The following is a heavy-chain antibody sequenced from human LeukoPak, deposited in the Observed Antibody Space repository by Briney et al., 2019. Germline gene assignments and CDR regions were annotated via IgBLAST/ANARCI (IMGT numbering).Heavy chain of an antibody. CDR2: ISGSGGST. V-gene: IGHV3-23*01. J-gene: IGHJ4*02. CDR1: GFTFSSYA. D-gene: IGHD2-8*01. CDR3: AKDRSCTNGICHGDFDY. Sequence: PGGSLRLSCAASGFTFSSYAVSWVRQAPGKGLEWVSSISGSGGSTYSADSVKGRSTISRDNSKNTLYLQMNSLRAEDTALYYCAKDRSCTNGICHGDFDYWGQGTLVTVSS.